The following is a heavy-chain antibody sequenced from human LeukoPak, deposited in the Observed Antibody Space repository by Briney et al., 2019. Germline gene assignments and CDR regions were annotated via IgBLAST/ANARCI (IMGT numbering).Heavy chain of an antibody. Sequence: SETLSLTCTVSGGSLSIYYWSWIRQPPGKGLEWIGDIYYSGFTNYNPSLQSRVTISVDTSKNQFSLKLSSVTAADTAVYYCATRYSSSSLDYYYYYMDVWGKGTTVTVSS. CDR1: GGSLSIYY. J-gene: IGHJ6*03. CDR2: IYYSGFT. D-gene: IGHD6-6*01. CDR3: ATRYSSSSLDYYYYYMDV. V-gene: IGHV4-59*12.